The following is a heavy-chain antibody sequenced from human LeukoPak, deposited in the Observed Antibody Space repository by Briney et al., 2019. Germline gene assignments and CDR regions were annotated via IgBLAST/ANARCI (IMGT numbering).Heavy chain of an antibody. CDR1: GFTVSSNY. V-gene: IGHV3-21*01. D-gene: IGHD3-3*01. CDR2: ISSSSSYI. CDR3: ARDALPYYDFWSGYSRAPNSFDY. Sequence: PGGSLRLSCAASGFTVSSNYMSWVRQAPGKGLEWVSSISSSSSYIYYADSVKGRFTISRDNAKNSLYLQMNSLRAEDTAVYYCARDALPYYDFWSGYSRAPNSFDYWGQGTLVTVSS. J-gene: IGHJ4*02.